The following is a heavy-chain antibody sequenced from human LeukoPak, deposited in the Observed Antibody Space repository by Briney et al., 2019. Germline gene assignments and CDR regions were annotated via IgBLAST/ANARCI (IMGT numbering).Heavy chain of an antibody. CDR3: ARSIRYSSGWRFDY. CDR1: GGSISSSSYY. Sequence: SETLSLTCTVSGGSISSSSYYWGWIRQPPGKGLEWIGSIYYSRSTYYNPSLKSRLTISVDTSKNQFSLKLSSVTAADTAVYYCARSIRYSSGWRFDYWGQGTLVTVSS. J-gene: IGHJ4*02. CDR2: IYYSRST. D-gene: IGHD6-19*01. V-gene: IGHV4-39*01.